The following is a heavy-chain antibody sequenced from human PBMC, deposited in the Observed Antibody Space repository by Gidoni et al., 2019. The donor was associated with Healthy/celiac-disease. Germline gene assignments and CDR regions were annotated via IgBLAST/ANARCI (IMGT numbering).Heavy chain of an antibody. CDR2: IGTAGDT. D-gene: IGHD2-2*01. V-gene: IGHV3-13*01. CDR3: ARSNIVVVPAATPLDAGMDV. Sequence: EVQLVESGGGLVQPGGSLRLSCAASGFTFSRYDLHWVRQATGKGLGWVSAIGTAGDTYYPGSGKGRFTISRENAKNSLYLQMNSLRAGDTAVYYCARSNIVVVPAATPLDAGMDVWGQGTTVTVSS. CDR1: GFTFSRYD. J-gene: IGHJ6*02.